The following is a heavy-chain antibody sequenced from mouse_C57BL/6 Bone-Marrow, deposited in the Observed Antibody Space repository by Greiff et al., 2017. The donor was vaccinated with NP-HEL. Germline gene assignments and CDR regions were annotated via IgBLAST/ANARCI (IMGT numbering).Heavy chain of an antibody. CDR2: ISSGSSTI. J-gene: IGHJ2*01. CDR1: GFTFSDYG. V-gene: IGHV5-17*01. CDR3: ARGDYGSDY. D-gene: IGHD1-1*01. Sequence: EVQLQQSGGGLVKPGGFLKLSCAASGFTFSDYGMHWVRQAPEKGLEWVAYISSGSSTIYYADTVKGRFTISRDNAKNTLFLQMTSLRSEDTAMYYCARGDYGSDYWGQGTTLTVSS.